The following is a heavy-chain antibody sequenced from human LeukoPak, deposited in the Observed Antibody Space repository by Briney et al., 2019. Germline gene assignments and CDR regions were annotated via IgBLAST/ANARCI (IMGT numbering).Heavy chain of an antibody. CDR1: GFTFSSYG. V-gene: IGHV3-33*01. CDR3: ARQGGGGQWLVYWYFDL. CDR2: IWYDGSNK. D-gene: IGHD6-19*01. Sequence: PGGSLGLSCAASGFTFSSYGMHWVRQAPGKGLEWVAVIWYDGSNKYYADSVKGRFTISRDNSKNTLYLQMNSPRAEDTAVYYCARQGGGGQWLVYWYFDLWGRGTLVTVSS. J-gene: IGHJ2*01.